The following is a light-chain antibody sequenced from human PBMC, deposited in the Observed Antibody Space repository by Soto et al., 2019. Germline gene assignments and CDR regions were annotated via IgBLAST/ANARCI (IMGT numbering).Light chain of an antibody. CDR1: QNVSTY. V-gene: IGKV3-11*01. CDR2: DAS. Sequence: EIVLTQSPATLSLSPGERATLSCRASQNVSTYLAWYQQKPGQAPRLHIYDASNRATGIPARFSGSGSGTDFTLTISSQEPEDFAVYCCQQRTKWLTFGPGTKVDIK. CDR3: QQRTKWLT. J-gene: IGKJ3*01.